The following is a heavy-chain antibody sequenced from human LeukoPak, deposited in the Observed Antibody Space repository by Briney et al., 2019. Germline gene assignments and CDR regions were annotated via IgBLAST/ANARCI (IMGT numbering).Heavy chain of an antibody. D-gene: IGHD3-22*01. Sequence: GASVKLSCKVAGYTVAALAMHWGGQAPGNGLGWVVGFDPEDGETNHPQKLPGRVTMHENTHTDTPYMELGSLRSQDTAVCYCATEDGYHYHWGQGTPVTVSS. J-gene: IGHJ4*02. CDR3: ATEDGYHYH. CDR1: GYTVAALA. CDR2: FDPEDGET. V-gene: IGHV1-24*01.